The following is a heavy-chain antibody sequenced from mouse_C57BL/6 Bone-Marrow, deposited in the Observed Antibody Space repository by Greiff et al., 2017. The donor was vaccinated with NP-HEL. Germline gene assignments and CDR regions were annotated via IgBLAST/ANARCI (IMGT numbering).Heavy chain of an antibody. Sequence: EVQLVESGPELVKPGASVKISCKASGYTFTDYYMNWVKQSHGKSLEWIGDINPNNGGTSYNQKFKGKATLTVDKSSSTAYMELRSLTSEDSAVYYCAGSYYDYWFAYWGQGTLVTVSA. J-gene: IGHJ3*01. CDR1: GYTFTDYY. CDR3: AGSYYDYWFAY. CDR2: INPNNGGT. D-gene: IGHD2-4*01. V-gene: IGHV1-26*01.